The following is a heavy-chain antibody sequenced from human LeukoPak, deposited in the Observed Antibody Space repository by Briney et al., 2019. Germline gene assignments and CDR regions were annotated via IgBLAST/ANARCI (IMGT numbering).Heavy chain of an antibody. V-gene: IGHV4-39*07. Sequence: SETLSLTCTVSGGSLSSTHDYWGWIRQSPGKGLEWIGTIYYSGITYYNPSLKSRVTISVDTSKNQFSLKLSSVTAADTAVYYCARSYYGSGSYSYWGQGTLVTVSS. CDR3: ARSYYGSGSYSY. J-gene: IGHJ4*02. D-gene: IGHD3-10*01. CDR2: IYYSGIT. CDR1: GGSLSSTHDY.